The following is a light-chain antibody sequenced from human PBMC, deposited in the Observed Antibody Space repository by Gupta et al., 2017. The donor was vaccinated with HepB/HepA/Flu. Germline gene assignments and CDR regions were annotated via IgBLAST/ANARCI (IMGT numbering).Light chain of an antibody. CDR2: RDS. CDR1: ILSKHS. V-gene: IGLV3-25*02. J-gene: IGLJ2*01. CDR3: QSTDSTRRYI. Sequence: SYELTQAPSVSVSPGQTARITCSGEILSKHSSFWYRQRPGQAPVLIMYRDSERPSGIPERFSGSSSGTIVTLTISGIRAEDEAVYYCQSTDSTRRYIFGGGTKLTV.